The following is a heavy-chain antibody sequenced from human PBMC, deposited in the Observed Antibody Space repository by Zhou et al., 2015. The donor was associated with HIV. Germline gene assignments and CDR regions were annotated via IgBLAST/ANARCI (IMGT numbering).Heavy chain of an antibody. CDR1: GYTFTSYY. V-gene: IGHV1-69*01. CDR3: ARVHALGRCLDGSCDSDYLDY. D-gene: IGHD2-15*01. Sequence: QVQLVQSGAEVKKPGASVKVSCKASGYTFTSYYMHWVRQAPGQGLEWMGGVFPMFHTTHYAQKLQGRVTITADQSTTTAYMELTSLRFEDTAVYYCARVHALGRCLDGSCDSDYLDYWGQGTLVTVSS. CDR2: VFPMFHTT. J-gene: IGHJ4*02.